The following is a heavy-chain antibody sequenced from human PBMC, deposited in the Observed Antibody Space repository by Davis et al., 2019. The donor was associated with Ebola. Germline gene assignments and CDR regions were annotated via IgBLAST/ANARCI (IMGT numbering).Heavy chain of an antibody. CDR2: IGSSGSTI. Sequence: GESLKISCAASGFTFSDYYMSWIRQAPGKGLEFVSYIGSSGSTISYADSVKGRFTISRDNSKDSAYLQMTSLRVEDTAVYSCATRFSNSDGALDIWGRGTLVTVSS. J-gene: IGHJ3*02. D-gene: IGHD1-7*01. CDR3: ATRFSNSDGALDI. V-gene: IGHV3-11*04. CDR1: GFTFSDYY.